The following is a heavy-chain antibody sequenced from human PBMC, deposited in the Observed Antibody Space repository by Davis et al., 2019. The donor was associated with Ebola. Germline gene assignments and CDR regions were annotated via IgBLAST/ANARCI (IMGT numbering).Heavy chain of an antibody. Sequence: PSETLSLTCAVYGGSFSGYYWSWIRQPPGKGLEWIGEINHSGSTNYNPSLKSRVTISVDTSKNQFSLKLSSVTAADTAVYYCARDRGRLTYYYGMDVWGQGTTVTVSS. CDR1: GGSFSGYY. V-gene: IGHV4-34*01. J-gene: IGHJ6*02. CDR3: ARDRGRLTYYYGMDV. CDR2: INHSGST. D-gene: IGHD3-10*01.